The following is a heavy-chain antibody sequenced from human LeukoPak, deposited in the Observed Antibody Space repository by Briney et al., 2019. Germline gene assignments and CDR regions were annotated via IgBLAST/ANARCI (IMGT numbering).Heavy chain of an antibody. CDR1: GFTLSDYA. V-gene: IGHV3-23*01. CDR2: ITSTGNTA. J-gene: IGHJ4*02. Sequence: GGSLRLSCAASGFTLSDYAMSWGRQAPGRGLEWVSSITSTGNTAYYADSVKGRFTMSRDNSKNTLYLQMDSLRAGDPSLYYCDKIRLIYYGSGAYYKRNGDYWGQGTLVTVSS. D-gene: IGHD3-10*01. CDR3: DKIRLIYYGSGAYYKRNGDY.